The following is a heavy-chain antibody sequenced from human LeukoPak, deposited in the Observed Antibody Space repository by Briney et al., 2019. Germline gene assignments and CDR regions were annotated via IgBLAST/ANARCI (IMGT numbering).Heavy chain of an antibody. CDR3: ARKPIFASGRHWYYFDS. CDR1: GGSISSYF. J-gene: IGHJ4*02. D-gene: IGHD3-10*01. CDR2: NSYSGST. Sequence: SETLSLTCTVSGGSISSYFWSWVRQPPGKGLEWIGYNSYSGSTNYNPFLRTRVTISVDTSKNQFSLKLSSVTAADTAVYYCARKPIFASGRHWYYFDSWGQGTLVTVSS. V-gene: IGHV4-59*08.